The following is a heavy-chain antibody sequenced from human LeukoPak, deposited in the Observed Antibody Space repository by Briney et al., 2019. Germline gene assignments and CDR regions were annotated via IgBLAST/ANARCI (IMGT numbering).Heavy chain of an antibody. CDR3: ARDKRLGDGYYYYGMDV. J-gene: IGHJ6*02. CDR2: IYYSGST. CDR1: GGSISSGGYY. V-gene: IGHV4-31*03. D-gene: IGHD6-6*01. Sequence: SQTLSLTCTVSGGSISSGGYYWSWIRQHPGKGLEWIGYIYYSGSTYYNPSLKSRVTISVDTSKNQFSLKLSSVTAADTAVYYCARDKRLGDGYYYYGMDVWGQGTTVTVSS.